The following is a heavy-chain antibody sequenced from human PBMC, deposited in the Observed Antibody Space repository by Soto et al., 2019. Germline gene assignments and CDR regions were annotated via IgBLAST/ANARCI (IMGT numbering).Heavy chain of an antibody. D-gene: IGHD3-22*01. V-gene: IGHV5-10-1*01. CDR2: IDPSDSQT. Sequence: GESLKISCKGSGYSFAGYWITWVRRKPGKGLEWMGRIDPSDSQTYYSPSFRGHVTISVTKSITTVFLQWSSLRASDTAMYYCARQIYDSDTGPNFQYYFDSWGQATPVTVSS. CDR3: ARQIYDSDTGPNFQYYFDS. CDR1: GYSFAGYW. J-gene: IGHJ4*02.